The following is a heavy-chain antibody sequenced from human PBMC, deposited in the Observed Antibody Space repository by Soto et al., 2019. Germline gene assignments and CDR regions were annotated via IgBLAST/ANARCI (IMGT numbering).Heavy chain of an antibody. V-gene: IGHV3-23*01. D-gene: IGHD3-22*01. CDR1: VFTFSSYS. CDR3: AKDTNDYDSSAYYVDY. CDR2: ISDSGDKT. J-gene: IGHJ4*02. Sequence: GSLRLSLTASVFTFSSYSLSWARQAPGKGLEWVSAISDSGDKTYYADSVKGRFTVSRDNSKNTLYLQMNSLRAEDTAVYFCAKDTNDYDSSAYYVDYWGRGTLVTVSS.